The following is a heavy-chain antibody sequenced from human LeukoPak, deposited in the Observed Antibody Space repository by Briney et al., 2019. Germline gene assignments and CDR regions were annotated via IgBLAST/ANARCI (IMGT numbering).Heavy chain of an antibody. CDR2: IYYSGST. V-gene: IGHV4-61*01. Sequence: SETLSLTCTVSGGSVSSGSYYWSWLRQPPGKGLEWFGYIYYSGSTNYNPSLKSRVTISVDTSKNQFSLKLSSVTAADTAVYYCARRTYSSGWSNFDYWGQGTLVTVSS. J-gene: IGHJ4*02. CDR1: GGSVSSGSYY. D-gene: IGHD6-19*01. CDR3: ARRTYSSGWSNFDY.